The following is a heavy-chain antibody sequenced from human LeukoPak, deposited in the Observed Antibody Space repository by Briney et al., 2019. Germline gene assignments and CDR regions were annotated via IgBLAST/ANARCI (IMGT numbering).Heavy chain of an antibody. CDR3: ARGVRDYYGSGTYYYYMDV. D-gene: IGHD3-10*01. CDR1: GFTFSSYW. V-gene: IGHV3-7*01. Sequence: PGGSLRLSCAASGFTFSSYWMSWVRQAPGKGLEWVANIKQDGSEKYYVDSAKGRFTISRDNAKNSLYLQMNSLRAEDTAVYYCARGVRDYYGSGTYYYYMDVWGKGTTVTVSS. CDR2: IKQDGSEK. J-gene: IGHJ6*03.